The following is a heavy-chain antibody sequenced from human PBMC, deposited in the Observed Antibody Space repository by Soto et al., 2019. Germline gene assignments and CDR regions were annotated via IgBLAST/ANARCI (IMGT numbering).Heavy chain of an antibody. CDR3: ARGGGLIAARQGDYYYGRDG. CDR1: GGSFSGYY. J-gene: IGHJ6*02. V-gene: IGHV4-34*01. CDR2: INHSGST. D-gene: IGHD6-6*01. Sequence: SETLSLTYSVYGGSFSGYYWSWIRQPPGKGLEWIGEINHSGSTNYNPSLKSRVTISVDTSKNQFSLKLSSVTAADTAVYYWARGGGLIAARQGDYYYGRDGWGQGTTVTVAS.